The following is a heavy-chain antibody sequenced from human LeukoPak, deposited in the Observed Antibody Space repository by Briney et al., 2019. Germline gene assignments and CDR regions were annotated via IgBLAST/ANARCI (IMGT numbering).Heavy chain of an antibody. J-gene: IGHJ4*02. CDR1: GFTFDDYA. CDR2: ISWNSGSI. CDR3: AKEGGAIAAAAFFDY. D-gene: IGHD6-13*01. Sequence: GRSPRLSCAASGFTFDDYAMHWVRQAPGKGLEWVSGISWNSGSIGYADSVKGRFTISRDNAKNSLYLQMNSLRAEDTALYYCAKEGGAIAAAAFFDYWGQGTLVTVSS. V-gene: IGHV3-9*01.